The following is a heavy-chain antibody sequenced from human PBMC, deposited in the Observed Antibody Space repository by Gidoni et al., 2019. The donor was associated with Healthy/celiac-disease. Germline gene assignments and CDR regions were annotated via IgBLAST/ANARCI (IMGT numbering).Heavy chain of an antibody. CDR1: GGTFSSYA. CDR2: IIPILGIA. J-gene: IGHJ5*02. CDR3: ARGFKHRWQRELTGTPQLGNWFDP. D-gene: IGHD7-27*01. V-gene: IGHV1-69*04. Sequence: QVQLVQSGAEVKKPGSSVKVPCKASGGTFSSYAISWVRQAPGQGLEWMGRIIPILGIANYAQKFQGRVTITADKSTSTAYMELSSLRSEDTAVYYCARGFKHRWQRELTGTPQLGNWFDPWGQGTLVTVSS.